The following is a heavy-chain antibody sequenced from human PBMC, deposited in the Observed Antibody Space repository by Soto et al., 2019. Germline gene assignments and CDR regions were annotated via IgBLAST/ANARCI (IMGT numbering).Heavy chain of an antibody. CDR1: GFTFSSYA. D-gene: IGHD1-26*01. CDR2: ISYDGSNK. CDR3: ARPKVVGANYYFDY. V-gene: IGHV3-30-3*01. J-gene: IGHJ4*02. Sequence: GGSLRLSCAASGFTFSSYAMHWVRQAPGKGLEWVAVISYDGSNKYYADSMKGRFTISRGNSKNTLYLQMNSLRAEDTAVYYCARPKVVGANYYFDYWGQGTLVTVSS.